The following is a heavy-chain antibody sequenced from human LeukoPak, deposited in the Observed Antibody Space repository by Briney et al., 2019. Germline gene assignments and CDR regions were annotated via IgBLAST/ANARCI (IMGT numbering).Heavy chain of an antibody. CDR3: ARPSAGRDY. CDR2: ISYDGSNK. D-gene: IGHD6-13*01. Sequence: PGGSLRLSCAASGFTFSDYSMNWVRQAPGKGLEWVAVISYDGSNKYYADSVKGRFTISRDNSKNTLYLQMNSLRAEDTAVYYCARPSAGRDYWGQGTLVTVSS. J-gene: IGHJ4*02. CDR1: GFTFSDYS. V-gene: IGHV3-30*03.